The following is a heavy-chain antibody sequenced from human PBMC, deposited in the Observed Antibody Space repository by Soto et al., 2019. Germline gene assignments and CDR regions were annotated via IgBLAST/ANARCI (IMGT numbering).Heavy chain of an antibody. CDR2: INAGNGNT. D-gene: IGHD4-17*01. CDR1: GYTFTSYA. J-gene: IGHJ3*02. CDR3: ARYGDYGTPGFDI. Sequence: QVQLVQSGAEVKKPGASVKVSCKASGYTFTSYAMHWVRQAPGQRLEWMGWINAGNGNTKYSQKFQGRVTITRDTSASTAYMELSSLRSEDTAVYYCARYGDYGTPGFDIWGQGTMVTVSS. V-gene: IGHV1-3*01.